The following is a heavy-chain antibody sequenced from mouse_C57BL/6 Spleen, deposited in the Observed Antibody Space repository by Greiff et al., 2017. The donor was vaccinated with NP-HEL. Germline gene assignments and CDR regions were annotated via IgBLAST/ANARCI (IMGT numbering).Heavy chain of an antibody. J-gene: IGHJ3*01. Sequence: VKLMESGPGLVAPSQSLSIPCTVSGFSLTSYGVSWVRQPPGKGLEWLGVIWGDGSTHYHSALISRLSISKDNSKSQVFLKLNSLQTDDTATYYCAKLGMVTTGAWFAYWGQGTLVTVSA. CDR3: AKLGMVTTGAWFAY. CDR2: IWGDGST. D-gene: IGHD2-2*01. V-gene: IGHV2-3*01. CDR1: GFSLTSYG.